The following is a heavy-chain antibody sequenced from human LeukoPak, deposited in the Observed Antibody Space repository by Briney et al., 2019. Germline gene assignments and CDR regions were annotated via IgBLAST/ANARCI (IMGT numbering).Heavy chain of an antibody. CDR3: ARENSGSYREFDY. V-gene: IGHV4-4*07. J-gene: IGHJ4*02. CDR2: IYPSGST. Sequence: SETLSLTCTVSGGSISSYYWTWIRQPAGKGLEWIGRIYPSGSTNYNPSLKSRVTMSVDTSKNQFSLELSSVTAADTAVYYCARENSGSYREFDYWGQGTLVTVSS. CDR1: GGSISSYY. D-gene: IGHD1-26*01.